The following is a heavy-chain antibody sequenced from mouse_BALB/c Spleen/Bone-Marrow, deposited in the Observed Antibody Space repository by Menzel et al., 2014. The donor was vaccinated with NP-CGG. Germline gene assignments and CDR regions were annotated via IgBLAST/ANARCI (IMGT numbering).Heavy chain of an antibody. V-gene: IGHV1-66*01. D-gene: IGHD2-14*01. J-gene: IGHJ4*01. CDR1: GYSFTSYY. CDR2: IFPGSGNT. Sequence: QVQLQQSGPELVKPGASVKISCKASGYSFTSYYIRWVKQRPGQGLEWIGWIFPGSGNTKYNEKFKGKATLTADTSSSTAYMQLSSLTSEDSAVYFCAKRDKYDDYAMDYWGQGTSVTVSS. CDR3: AKRDKYDDYAMDY.